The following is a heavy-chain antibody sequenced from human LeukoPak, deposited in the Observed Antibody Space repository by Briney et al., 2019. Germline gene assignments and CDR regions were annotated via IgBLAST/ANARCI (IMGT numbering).Heavy chain of an antibody. J-gene: IGHJ4*02. Sequence: ASVKVSCKASGYIFTSYGISWVRQAPGQGLEWMGWISVYNGNTNYAQKLQGRVTMTTDTSTSTAYMELRSLRSDDTAVYYCARDSDISGYYIFDYWGQGTLVTVSS. V-gene: IGHV1-18*01. CDR1: GYIFTSYG. D-gene: IGHD5-18*01. CDR3: ARDSDISGYYIFDY. CDR2: ISVYNGNT.